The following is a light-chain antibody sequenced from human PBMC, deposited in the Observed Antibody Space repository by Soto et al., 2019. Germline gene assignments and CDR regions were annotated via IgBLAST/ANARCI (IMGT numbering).Light chain of an antibody. J-gene: IGKJ3*01. CDR2: GAS. Sequence: EIVLTQSPGTLSLSPGERATLSCRASQSVSSSYLAWYQQKPGQAPRLLIYGASSRATGIPDRFSGSGSGTDITLTISRLEPEDFAVYYCQQYGSSLLFTFGPGTKVAIK. CDR1: QSVSSSY. CDR3: QQYGSSLLFT. V-gene: IGKV3-20*01.